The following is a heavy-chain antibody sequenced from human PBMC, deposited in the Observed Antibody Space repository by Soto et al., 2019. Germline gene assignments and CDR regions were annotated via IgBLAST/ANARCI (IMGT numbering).Heavy chain of an antibody. V-gene: IGHV1-2*02. J-gene: IGHJ4*02. Sequence: XSVKVSCKASGYTFTGYCMHWVRQAPGQGLEWMGWINPNSGGTNYAQKFQGRVTMTRDTSISTEYMELSRLRSDDTAVYYCARDREKVVGDTIDYWGQGNLVTVSS. CDR3: ARDREKVVGDTIDY. CDR2: INPNSGGT. CDR1: GYTFTGYC. D-gene: IGHD1-26*01.